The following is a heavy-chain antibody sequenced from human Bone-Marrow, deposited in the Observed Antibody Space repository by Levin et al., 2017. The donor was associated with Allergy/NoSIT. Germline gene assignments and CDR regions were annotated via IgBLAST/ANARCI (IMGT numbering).Heavy chain of an antibody. CDR1: GFTFSNYW. CDR2: IKHDGGEE. J-gene: IGHJ5*02. V-gene: IGHV3-7*01. CDR3: ARATRGSSTSET. Sequence: GESLKISCAASGFTFSNYWMGWVRQAPGKGLECVAHIKHDGGEEYYVDSVKGRFTISRDNAKNSLYLQMNSLRAEDTAVYYCARATRGSSTSETWGQGTLVTVSS. D-gene: IGHD6-13*01.